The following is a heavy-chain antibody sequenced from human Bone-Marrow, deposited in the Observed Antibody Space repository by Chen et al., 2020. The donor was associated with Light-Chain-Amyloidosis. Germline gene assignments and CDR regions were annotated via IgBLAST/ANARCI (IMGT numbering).Heavy chain of an antibody. CDR2: IKQDTSEK. J-gene: IGHJ4*02. Sequence: EVQLVESGGGLVQPGGSLRLSCAASGCTFRDYWMSWVRQAPGKGLEWVANIKQDTSEKYYVDYVKGRFTISRDNAKDSLYLQMSSLRAEDTAMYYCARHIVWGAPDYWGQGTLVTVSS. V-gene: IGHV3-7*03. CDR1: GCTFRDYW. D-gene: IGHD3-16*01. CDR3: ARHIVWGAPDY.